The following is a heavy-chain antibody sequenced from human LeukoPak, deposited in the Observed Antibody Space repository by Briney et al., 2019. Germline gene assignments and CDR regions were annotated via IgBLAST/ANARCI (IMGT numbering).Heavy chain of an antibody. CDR2: IWYDGSNK. J-gene: IGHJ4*02. Sequence: GGSLRLSCAASGFTFSSYAMHWVRQAPGKGLEWVAVIWYDGSNKYYADSVKGRFTISRDNSKNTLYLQMNSLRAEDTAVYYCAREGLQQPRFDYWGQGTLVTVSS. CDR1: GFTFSSYA. D-gene: IGHD6-13*01. V-gene: IGHV3-33*08. CDR3: AREGLQQPRFDY.